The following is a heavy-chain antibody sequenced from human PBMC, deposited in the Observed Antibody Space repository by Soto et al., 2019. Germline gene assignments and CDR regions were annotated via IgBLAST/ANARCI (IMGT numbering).Heavy chain of an antibody. CDR1: GGTFSSYA. V-gene: IGHV1-69*01. D-gene: IGHD2-2*01. J-gene: IGHJ5*02. CDR2: IIPIFGTA. CDR3: ARRYCSSTSCYRGWFDP. Sequence: QVQLVQSGAEVKKPGSSVKVSCKASGGTFSSYAISWVRQAPGQGLEWMGGIIPIFGTANYAQKFQGRVTITADESTSTAYMELSSLRSEETAVYYCARRYCSSTSCYRGWFDPWGQGTLVTVSS.